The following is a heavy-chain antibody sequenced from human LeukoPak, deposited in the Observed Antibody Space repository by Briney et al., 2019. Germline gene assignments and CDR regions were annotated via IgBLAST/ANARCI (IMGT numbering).Heavy chain of an antibody. D-gene: IGHD2-21*01. CDR2: INHSGST. CDR1: GGSITSGNYH. V-gene: IGHV4-39*07. J-gene: IGHJ3*02. Sequence: SETLSLTCTVSGGSITSGNYHWAWTRQPPGKGLEWIGEINHSGSTNYNPSLKSRVNISVDTSKNQFSLKLSSVTAADTAVYYCARVSRLWWARDIWGQGTMVTVSS. CDR3: ARVSRLWWARDI.